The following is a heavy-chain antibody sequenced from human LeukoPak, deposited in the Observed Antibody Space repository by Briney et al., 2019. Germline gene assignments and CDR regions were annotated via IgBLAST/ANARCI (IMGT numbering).Heavy chain of an antibody. CDR2: ISSRSSYI. J-gene: IGHJ4*02. Sequence: PGGSLRLSCAASGFTFSNYNMNWVRQAPGKGLEWVSSISSRSSYIYSADSVKGRFTISRDNAKNSLYLQMNSLRVEDTAVYYCARAAYSSGWDLGLLYFDYWGQGALVTVSS. D-gene: IGHD6-19*01. V-gene: IGHV3-21*01. CDR3: ARAAYSSGWDLGLLYFDY. CDR1: GFTFSNYN.